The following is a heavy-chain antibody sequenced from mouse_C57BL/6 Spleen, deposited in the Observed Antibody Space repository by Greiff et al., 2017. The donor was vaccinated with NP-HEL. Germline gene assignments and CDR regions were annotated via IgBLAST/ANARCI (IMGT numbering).Heavy chain of an antibody. CDR2: IRFKSDNYAT. J-gene: IGHJ2*01. V-gene: IGHV6-3*01. Sequence: EVKLVESGGGLVQPGGSMKLTCVASGFTFSNYWMNWVRQSPEKGLEWVAQIRFKSDNYATHYAVSVKGRFTISRDDSKSSVYLQMNNLRAADTGIYYCTDGTLFDYWGQGTTLTVSS. D-gene: IGHD2-1*01. CDR1: GFTFSNYW. CDR3: TDGTLFDY.